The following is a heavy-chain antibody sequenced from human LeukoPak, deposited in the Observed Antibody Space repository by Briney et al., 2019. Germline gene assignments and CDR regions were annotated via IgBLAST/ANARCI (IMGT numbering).Heavy chain of an antibody. CDR3: ARDLDGYNYDY. D-gene: IGHD5-24*01. CDR2: INPNTGGT. V-gene: IGHV1-2*02. CDR1: GYTFTGYY. J-gene: IGHJ4*02. Sequence: ASVKVSCKASGYTFTGYYLHWVRLAPGQGLAWMGWINPNTGGTNYAQKFQGRVTMTRDTSISTAYMELSRLRSDDSAVYYCARDLDGYNYDYWGQGTLVTVSS.